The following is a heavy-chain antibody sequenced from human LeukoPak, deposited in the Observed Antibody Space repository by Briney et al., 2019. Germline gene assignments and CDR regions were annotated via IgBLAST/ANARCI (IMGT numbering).Heavy chain of an antibody. CDR2: IWYEGSNK. CDR3: ARDRVVRGMVEYYYCGMDV. D-gene: IGHD3-10*01. J-gene: IGHJ6*04. Sequence: PGGSLRLSCAASGFTFSSYGMHWVRQAPGKGLEWVAVIWYEGSNKYYADSVKGRFTISRDNSKNTLYLQMNSLRAEDTAVYYCARDRVVRGMVEYYYCGMDVWGKGTTVTASS. V-gene: IGHV3-33*01. CDR1: GFTFSSYG.